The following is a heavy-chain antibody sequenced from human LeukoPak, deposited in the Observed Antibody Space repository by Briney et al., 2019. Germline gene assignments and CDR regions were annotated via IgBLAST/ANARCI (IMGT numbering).Heavy chain of an antibody. J-gene: IGHJ5*02. CDR1: GFTFSSYA. CDR3: ASFAVP. V-gene: IGHV3-30-3*01. CDR2: ISYDGSDK. Sequence: GRSLRLSCAVSGFTFSSYAMHWVRQAPGKGLEWVAVISYDGSDKNYADSVRGRFTISRDNSKNTLYLQMNSLRAEDTAMYYCASFAVPWGQGTLVTVSS.